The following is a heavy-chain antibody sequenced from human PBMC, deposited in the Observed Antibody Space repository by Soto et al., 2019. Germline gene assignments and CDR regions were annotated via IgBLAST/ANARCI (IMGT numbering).Heavy chain of an antibody. J-gene: IGHJ4*02. CDR2: INSDGRST. V-gene: IGHV3-74*01. CDR1: GFTFSSHW. D-gene: IGHD3-9*01. Sequence: EVQLVESGGGLVQPGGSLRLSCAASGFTFSSHWMHWVRHAPGKGLVWVSRINSDGRSTSNADSVKGRFTISRDNARNTLYLQMYSLRAEDTAVYYCARDSSWTGYSAQFDSWGQGTLVTVAS. CDR3: ARDSSWTGYSAQFDS.